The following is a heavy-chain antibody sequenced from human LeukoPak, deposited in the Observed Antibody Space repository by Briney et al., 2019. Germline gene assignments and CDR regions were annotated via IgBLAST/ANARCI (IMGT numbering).Heavy chain of an antibody. V-gene: IGHV1-46*01. J-gene: IGHJ4*02. D-gene: IGHD6-19*01. CDR2: INPSGGST. CDR1: GYTFTSYY. CDR3: ARVRRQAQRPDLSSGWAYFDY. Sequence: GASVKVSCKASGYTFTSYYMHWVRQAPGQGLEWMGIINPSGGSTSYAQKFQGRVTITADKSTSTAYMELSSLRSEDTAVYYCARVRRQAQRPDLSSGWAYFDYWGQGTLVTVSS.